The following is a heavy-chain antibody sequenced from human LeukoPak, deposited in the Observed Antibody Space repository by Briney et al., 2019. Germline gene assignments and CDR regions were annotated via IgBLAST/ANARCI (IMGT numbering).Heavy chain of an antibody. CDR3: ARDGRGLRSSSWYFDY. CDR1: GFTFSSYA. CDR2: ISYDGSNK. D-gene: IGHD6-13*01. V-gene: IGHV3-30-3*01. J-gene: IGHJ4*02. Sequence: PGGSLRLSCAASGFTFSSYAIHWVRQAPGKGLEWVAVISYDGSNKYHADSVKGRFTISRDNSKNTLSLQMNSLSAEDTAVYYCARDGRGLRSSSWYFDYWGQGTLVTVSS.